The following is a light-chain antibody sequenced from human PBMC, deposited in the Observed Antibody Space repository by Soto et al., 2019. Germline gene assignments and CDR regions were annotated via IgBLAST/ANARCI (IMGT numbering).Light chain of an antibody. CDR2: SAS. V-gene: IGKV1-39*01. CDR1: RSINTY. J-gene: IGKJ1*01. CDR3: QQTYSTPRT. Sequence: DIQMTQSPSSLSASVGDRVTITCRASRSINTYVNWYQQSPGKAPELLIYSASSLHTGVPSRFSGSGAGTDFTFTINSLLPEDFAIYYCQQTYSTPRTFGQGTKVDIK.